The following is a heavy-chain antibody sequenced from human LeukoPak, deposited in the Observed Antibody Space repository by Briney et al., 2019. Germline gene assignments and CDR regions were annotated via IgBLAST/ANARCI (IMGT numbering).Heavy chain of an antibody. CDR3: ARHSYSTRWYGNWFDP. V-gene: IGHV3-21*01. CDR1: GFTFSSYS. CDR2: ISSSSGYI. Sequence: GGSLRLSCAASGFTFSSYSMNWVRQAPGKGLEWVSSISSSSGYIYYADSLKGRFTISRDNAKNSLYLQMNSLRAEDTAVYYCARHSYSTRWYGNWFDPWGQGTLVTVSS. J-gene: IGHJ5*02. D-gene: IGHD6-13*01.